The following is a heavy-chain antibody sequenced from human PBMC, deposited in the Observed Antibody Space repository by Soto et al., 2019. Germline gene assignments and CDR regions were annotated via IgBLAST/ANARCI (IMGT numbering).Heavy chain of an antibody. CDR1: GGSISSGDYY. V-gene: IGHV4-30-4*01. Sequence: QVQLQESGPGLVKPSQTLSLTCTVSGGSISSGDYYWSWIRQPPGKGLEWIGYIYYSGSTYYNPTLTSRVTISVDPSKNQFSLKLSSVTAADTAVYYFARYIPVPPSIDVWGQGTTVTVFS. CDR3: ARYIPVPPSIDV. J-gene: IGHJ6*02. CDR2: IYYSGST.